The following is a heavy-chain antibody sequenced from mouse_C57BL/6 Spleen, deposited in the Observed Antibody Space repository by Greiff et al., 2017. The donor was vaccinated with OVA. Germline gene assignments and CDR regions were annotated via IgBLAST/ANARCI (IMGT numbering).Heavy chain of an antibody. Sequence: EVKLVESGGGLVKPGGSLKLSCAASGFTFSDYGMHWVRQAPEKGLEWVAYISSGSSTIYYADTVKGRFTISRDNAKNTLFLQMTSLRSEDTAMYYCARQRITTVVADYWGQGTTLTVSS. CDR3: ARQRITTVVADY. D-gene: IGHD1-1*01. V-gene: IGHV5-17*01. CDR2: ISSGSSTI. CDR1: GFTFSDYG. J-gene: IGHJ2*01.